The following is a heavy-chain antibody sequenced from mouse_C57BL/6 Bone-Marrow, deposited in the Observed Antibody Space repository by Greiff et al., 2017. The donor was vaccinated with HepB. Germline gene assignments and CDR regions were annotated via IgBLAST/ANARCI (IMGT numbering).Heavy chain of an antibody. CDR3: TTGNDYDGEWFAY. Sequence: EVQLQQSGAELVRPGASVKLSCTASGFNIKDDYMHWVKQRPEQGLEWIGWIDPENGDTEYASKFQGKATITADTSSNTSYLQLSSLTSEDTAVYYCTTGNDYDGEWFAYWGQGTLVTVSA. CDR1: GFNIKDDY. V-gene: IGHV14-4*01. D-gene: IGHD2-4*01. J-gene: IGHJ3*01. CDR2: IDPENGDT.